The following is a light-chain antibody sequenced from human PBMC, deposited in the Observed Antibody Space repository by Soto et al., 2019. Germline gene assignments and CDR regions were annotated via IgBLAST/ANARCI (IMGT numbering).Light chain of an antibody. Sequence: DIVMTQSPLSLPVTPGEPASISCRSSQSILHSNGNNYLDWYLQKPGHSPQLLIYLGSNRSSGVPDRFSGSGSVTEFTLKISRVEAADVGVYYCKQALQSPRTFGQGTKLEIK. CDR1: QSILHSNGNNY. CDR3: KQALQSPRT. V-gene: IGKV2-28*01. CDR2: LGS. J-gene: IGKJ2*01.